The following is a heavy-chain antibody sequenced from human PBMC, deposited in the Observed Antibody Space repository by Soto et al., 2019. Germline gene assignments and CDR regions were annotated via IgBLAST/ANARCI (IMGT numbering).Heavy chain of an antibody. V-gene: IGHV3-30*18. D-gene: IGHD3-22*01. CDR2: ISYEGSNK. CDR3: AKDRADSSGFYYYYYGMDV. CDR1: GFTFSGYG. J-gene: IGHJ6*02. Sequence: GGSLRLSCVASGFTFSGYGMHWVRQAPGKGLEWVAVISYEGSNKYYADSVKGRFTISRDNSINTMYLEMNSLRAEDTAVYYCAKDRADSSGFYYYYYGMDVWGQGTTVTVSS.